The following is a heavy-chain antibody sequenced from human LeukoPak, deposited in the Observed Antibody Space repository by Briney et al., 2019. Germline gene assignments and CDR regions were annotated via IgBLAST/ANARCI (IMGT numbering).Heavy chain of an antibody. V-gene: IGHV3-30*01. CDR1: GFTFSSYA. CDR2: ISYDGSNK. CDR3: ARDGTYYDSWSADYPYYFDY. D-gene: IGHD3-3*01. Sequence: GGSLRLSCAASGFTFSSYAMHWVRQAPGKGLEWVAVISYDGSNKYYVDSVKGRFTISRDNSKNTLYLQMNSLRAEDTAVYYCARDGTYYDSWSADYPYYFDYWGQGTLVTVSS. J-gene: IGHJ4*02.